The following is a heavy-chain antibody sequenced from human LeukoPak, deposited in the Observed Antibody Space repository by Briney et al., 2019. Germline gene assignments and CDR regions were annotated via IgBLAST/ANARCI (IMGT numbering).Heavy chain of an antibody. D-gene: IGHD5-12*01. V-gene: IGHV3-49*04. Sequence: GGSLRLSCTASGFTFGDYAMSWVRQAPGKGLEWVGFIRSKAYGGTTEYAASVKGRFTISRDDSKSIAYLQMNSLRTEDTAVYYCTRGSGYVHYWGQGTLVTVSS. CDR3: TRGSGYVHY. J-gene: IGHJ4*02. CDR2: IRSKAYGGTT. CDR1: GFTFGDYA.